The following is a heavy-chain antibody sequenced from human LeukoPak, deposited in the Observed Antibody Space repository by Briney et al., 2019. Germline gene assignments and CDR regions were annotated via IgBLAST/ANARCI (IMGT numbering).Heavy chain of an antibody. V-gene: IGHV3-74*01. CDR2: INSDGSST. J-gene: IGHJ4*02. D-gene: IGHD3-9*01. CDR1: GFTFSTYW. CDR3: AKRRDSAILTGYQPLAV. Sequence: PGGSLRLSCAASGFTFSTYWMHWVRQAPGKGLVWVSRINSDGSSTSYADSVKGRFTISRDNSKNTLYLQMNSLRAEDTAVYYCAKRRDSAILTGYQPLAVWGQGTLVTVSS.